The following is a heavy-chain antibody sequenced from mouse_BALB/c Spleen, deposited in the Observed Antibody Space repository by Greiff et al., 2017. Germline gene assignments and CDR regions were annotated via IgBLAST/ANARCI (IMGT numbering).Heavy chain of an antibody. V-gene: IGHV3-8*02. CDR2: ISYSGST. CDR3: ARLGGLRREDYFDY. CDR1: GDSITSGY. D-gene: IGHD2-4*01. J-gene: IGHJ2*01. Sequence: EVKLMESGPSLVKPSQTLSLTCSVTGDSITSGYWNWIRKFPGNKLEYMGYISYSGSTYYNPSLKSRISITRDTSKNQYYLQLNSVTTEDTATYYCARLGGLRREDYFDYWGQGTTLTVSS.